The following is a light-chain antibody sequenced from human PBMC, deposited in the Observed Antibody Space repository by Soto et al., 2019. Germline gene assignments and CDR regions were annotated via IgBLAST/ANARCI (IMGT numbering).Light chain of an antibody. CDR1: SGHSSYV. J-gene: IGLJ3*02. Sequence: QSVLTQSPSASASLGASVKLTCTLSSGHSSYVIAWHQQHPGKGPRYLMTFNSDGSHTRGDGIPDRFSGSSSGAERYLTISSLQSDDEADYYCQTWATGIRVFGGGTKLTVL. CDR3: QTWATGIRV. CDR2: FNSDGSH. V-gene: IGLV4-69*01.